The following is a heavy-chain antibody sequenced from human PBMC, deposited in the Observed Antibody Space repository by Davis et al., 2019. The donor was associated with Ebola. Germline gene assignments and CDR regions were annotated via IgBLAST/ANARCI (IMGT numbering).Heavy chain of an antibody. CDR3: ATSGYSSSWYVG. V-gene: IGHV3-21*01. J-gene: IGHJ4*02. Sequence: GESLKISCAASGFTFSSYSMNWVRQAPGKGLEWVSSISSSSSYIYYADSVKGRFAISRDNAKNSLFLQMNSLRAEDTAVYYCATSGYSSSWYVGWGQGTLVTVSS. CDR2: ISSSSSYI. CDR1: GFTFSSYS. D-gene: IGHD6-13*01.